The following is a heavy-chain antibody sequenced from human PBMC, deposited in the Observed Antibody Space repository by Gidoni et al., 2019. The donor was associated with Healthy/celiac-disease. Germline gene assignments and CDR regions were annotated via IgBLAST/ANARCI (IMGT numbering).Heavy chain of an antibody. J-gene: IGHJ3*02. V-gene: IGHV3-30-3*01. CDR1: GFTFSSHA. CDR2: ISYDGSNK. Sequence: QGQLVESGGGVVKPGRSLRRSCAASGFTFSSHAMHWVRPAPGKGLEWVAVISYDGSNKYYADSVKGRFTISRDNSKNTLYLQMNSLRAEDTAVYYCARDHTPKTQWLVSDAFDIWGQGTMVTVSS. D-gene: IGHD6-19*01. CDR3: ARDHTPKTQWLVSDAFDI.